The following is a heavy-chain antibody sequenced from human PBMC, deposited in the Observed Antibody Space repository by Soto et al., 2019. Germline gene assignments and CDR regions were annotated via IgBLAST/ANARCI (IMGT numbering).Heavy chain of an antibody. CDR3: AREGATSWFDP. Sequence: LSLTCTVSCGSISSSSYYWGWIRQPPGKGLEWIGSIYYSGSTYYNPSLKSRVTISVDTSKNQFSLKLSSVTAADTAVYYCAREGATSWFDPCGQGTLFTVSS. J-gene: IGHJ5*02. D-gene: IGHD1-26*01. CDR2: IYYSGST. V-gene: IGHV4-39*01. CDR1: CGSISSSSYY.